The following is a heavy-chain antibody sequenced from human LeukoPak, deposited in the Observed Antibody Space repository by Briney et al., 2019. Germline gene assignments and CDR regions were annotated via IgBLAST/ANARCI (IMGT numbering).Heavy chain of an antibody. CDR1: GFTFSRYG. V-gene: IGHV3-33*01. Sequence: PGRSLRLSCAASGFTFSRYGMHWVRQAPGKGLEWVAVIWYDGSNKYYADSVKGRFTISRDNSKNTLYLQMNSLRAEDTAVYYCAREGPGIAAAGLDYWGQGTLVTVSS. CDR3: AREGPGIAAAGLDY. J-gene: IGHJ4*02. D-gene: IGHD6-13*01. CDR2: IWYDGSNK.